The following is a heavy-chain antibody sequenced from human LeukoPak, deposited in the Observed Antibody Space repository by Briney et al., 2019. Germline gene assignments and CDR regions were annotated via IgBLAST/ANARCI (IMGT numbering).Heavy chain of an antibody. D-gene: IGHD1-26*01. Sequence: ASVKVSCKASGYTFTSYYMHWVRQAPGQGLEWMGLINPSGGSTSYAQKFQGRVTMTRDTSTSTVYMELSSLRSEDTAVYYCARDEAPNGALYSGSYSVDYWGQGTLVTVSS. CDR2: INPSGGST. CDR1: GYTFTSYY. J-gene: IGHJ4*02. CDR3: ARDEAPNGALYSGSYSVDY. V-gene: IGHV1-46*01.